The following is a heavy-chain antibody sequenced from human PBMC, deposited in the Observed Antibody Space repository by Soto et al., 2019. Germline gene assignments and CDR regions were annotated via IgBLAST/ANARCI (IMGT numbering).Heavy chain of an antibody. Sequence: PSETLSLTCTVSGGSISSGDYYWSWILQLPGKGLEWIGYIYNGVNTFYNPSLKSRVTISVDTSKNQFSLKLSSVTAADTAVYYCARRYYDSTAGFDPWGQGTLVTVSS. CDR2: IYNGVNT. CDR1: GGSISSGDYY. J-gene: IGHJ5*02. V-gene: IGHV4-31*03. D-gene: IGHD3-22*01. CDR3: ARRYYDSTAGFDP.